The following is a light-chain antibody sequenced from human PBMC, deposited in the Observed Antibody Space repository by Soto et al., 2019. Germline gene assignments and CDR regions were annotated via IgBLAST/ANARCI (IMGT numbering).Light chain of an antibody. Sequence: QSALTQPASVSGSPGQSITISCTGTSSDVGGYNYVSWYQQHPGKAPKPIIYDVDGRPSGVSNRFSGFKSGSTASLAISGLQAEDEADYYCSSYTSSSTLVFGGGTKLTVL. V-gene: IGLV2-14*03. J-gene: IGLJ2*01. CDR1: SSDVGGYNY. CDR2: DVD. CDR3: SSYTSSSTLV.